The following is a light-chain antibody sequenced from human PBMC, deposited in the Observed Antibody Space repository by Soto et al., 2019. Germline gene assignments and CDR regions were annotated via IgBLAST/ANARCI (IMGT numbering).Light chain of an antibody. V-gene: IGKV3-11*01. CDR1: QSVAGY. J-gene: IGKJ2*01. CDR3: QHRRNWRMHT. CDR2: DSS. Sequence: ELVLTQSPATLSLSPGESATLSCRASQSVAGYLAWYQQKPGQGPRLLIYDSSTRATGTPARFRGSGSGTDFTLTISSLEPEDFAIYSCQHRRNWRMHTFGQGTKLEIK.